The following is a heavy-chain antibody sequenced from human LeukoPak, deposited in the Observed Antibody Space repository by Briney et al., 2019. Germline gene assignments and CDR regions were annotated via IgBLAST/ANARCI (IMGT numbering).Heavy chain of an antibody. CDR3: ARLGAYYYYGMDV. D-gene: IGHD1-26*01. J-gene: IGHJ6*02. CDR1: GFTVSSNY. CDR2: IYSGGST. V-gene: IGHV3-53*01. Sequence: GGSLRLSCAASGFTVSSNYMSWVRQAPGKGLEWVSVIYSGGSTYYADSVKGRFTISRDNSKNTLYLQMNSLRAEDTAVYYCARLGAYYYYGMDVWGQGTTVTVS.